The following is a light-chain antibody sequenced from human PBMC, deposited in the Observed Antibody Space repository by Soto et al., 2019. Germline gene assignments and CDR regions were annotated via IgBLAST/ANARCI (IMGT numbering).Light chain of an antibody. Sequence: SVLAQPASGYGSTGQSITISCTGTSSDIGAYNFVSWYQQHPGKAPKLMLYDVNIRPSGVSNRFSGSKSGNTASLTISGLQAEDEADYYCTSWTTSTTMIFGGGTKVTVL. V-gene: IGLV2-14*03. J-gene: IGLJ2*01. CDR1: SSDIGAYNF. CDR2: DVN. CDR3: TSWTTSTTMI.